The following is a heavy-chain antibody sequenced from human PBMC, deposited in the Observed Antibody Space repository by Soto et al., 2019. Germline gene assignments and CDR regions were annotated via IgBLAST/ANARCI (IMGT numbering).Heavy chain of an antibody. J-gene: IGHJ5*02. CDR2: INYSGST. Sequence: LSLTCTVSGASIISSSYYWGWIRQPPGKGLEWIGSINYSGSTYYNPSLKSRVTISADTSKNQFSLKLRSVTAADTAVYYCARERLAVAGKGGWFDPWGQETLVTVSS. D-gene: IGHD6-19*01. V-gene: IGHV4-39*02. CDR1: GASIISSSYY. CDR3: ARERLAVAGKGGWFDP.